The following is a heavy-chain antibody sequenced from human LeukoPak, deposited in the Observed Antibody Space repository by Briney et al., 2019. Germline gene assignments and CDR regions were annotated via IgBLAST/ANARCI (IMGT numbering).Heavy chain of an antibody. CDR2: VNPNSGHT. CDR1: GYTFTSYD. V-gene: IGHV1-8*01. D-gene: IGHD2-15*01. J-gene: IGHJ4*02. Sequence: ASVKVSCKASGYTFTSYDVNWVRQATGQGLEWMGWVNPNSGHTGYAQKFQGRVTMTTNTSISTTYMELSSLRSEDTAVYYCARGAPGSYCSGGSCPYFDYWGQGTLVSVSS. CDR3: ARGAPGSYCSGGSCPYFDY.